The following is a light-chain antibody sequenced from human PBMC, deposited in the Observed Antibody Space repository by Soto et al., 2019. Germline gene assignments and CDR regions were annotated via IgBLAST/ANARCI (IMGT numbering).Light chain of an antibody. CDR2: DND. CDR3: ATWENSLKTGVV. V-gene: IGLV1-51*01. CDR1: SSNIGDNY. Sequence: QSVLTQPPSVSAAPGQKVTISCAGSSSNIGDNYVSWYQQLPGTAPKLLIYDNDKRPSGIPDRFSASKSGTSASLGITGLQTGDEADYYCATWENSLKTGVVFGGGTKLTVL. J-gene: IGLJ2*01.